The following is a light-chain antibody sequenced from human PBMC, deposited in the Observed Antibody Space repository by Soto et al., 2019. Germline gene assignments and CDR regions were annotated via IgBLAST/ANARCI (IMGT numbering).Light chain of an antibody. CDR1: QSVAANY. CDR2: DTY. Sequence: EVVLTQSPGTLSLSPGESATLSCRASQSVAANYLAWYQQKPGQAPRLLIFDTYNRATGIPARFSGSGSGTDFTLTISRLEPEDFAVYYCQKRSNWHPITFGQGTRLEIK. J-gene: IGKJ5*01. V-gene: IGKV3D-20*02. CDR3: QKRSNWHPIT.